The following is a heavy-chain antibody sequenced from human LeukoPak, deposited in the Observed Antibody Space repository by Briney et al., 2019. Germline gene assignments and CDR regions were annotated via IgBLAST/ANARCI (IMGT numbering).Heavy chain of an antibody. Sequence: GGTLRLSCAASGFTFSSYAMSWVRQAPGKGLEWVSGISGSGASTYYADSVKGRFTISRDNSKNTLYLQMNSLRVEDTAVYYCAKLIDYYNSSGYYSWGQGTLVTVSS. CDR3: AKLIDYYNSSGYYS. CDR2: ISGSGAST. J-gene: IGHJ4*02. V-gene: IGHV3-23*01. CDR1: GFTFSSYA. D-gene: IGHD3-22*01.